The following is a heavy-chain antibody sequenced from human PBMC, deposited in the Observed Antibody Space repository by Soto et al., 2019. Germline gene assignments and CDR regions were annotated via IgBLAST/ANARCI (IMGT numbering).Heavy chain of an antibody. Sequence: SVKVSCKASGGSFGNSAINWVRQTPGQGLEWLGGFIPVYRTLNYAQKFQGRVTITADESTGTAYMTLSSLASNDTAVYYCATGVIWIGYFTVDSWGQGTRVTV. CDR2: FIPVYRTL. J-gene: IGHJ4*02. V-gene: IGHV1-69*13. CDR1: GGSFGNSA. D-gene: IGHD3-3*01. CDR3: ATGVIWIGYFTVDS.